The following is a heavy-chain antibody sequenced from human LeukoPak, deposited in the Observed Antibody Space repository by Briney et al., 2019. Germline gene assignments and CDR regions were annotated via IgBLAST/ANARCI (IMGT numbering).Heavy chain of an antibody. CDR2: ITGGGADT. V-gene: IGHV3-23*01. CDR1: GFAFSNYA. D-gene: IGHD3-3*01. J-gene: IGHJ4*02. CDR3: AKVGAVHSYLFDY. Sequence: GGSLRLSCAASGFAFSNYAMAWVRQAPGKEPEWVSVITGGGADTYQIDSVKGRFTISRDNSKNTLYLQMNSLRAEDTAVYYCAKVGAVHSYLFDYWGQGTLVTVSS.